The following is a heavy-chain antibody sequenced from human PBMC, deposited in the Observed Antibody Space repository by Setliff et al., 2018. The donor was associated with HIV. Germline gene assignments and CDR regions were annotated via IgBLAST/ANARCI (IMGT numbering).Heavy chain of an antibody. J-gene: IGHJ4*02. Sequence: PGGSLRLSCAASELTFSNYAMTWVRQAPGKGLEWVSSLSGSGGSTYYADSVKGRFTISRDNNKNSLHLQMNSLRSDDTALYYCARGPTGSPFDYWGQGTLVTVSS. V-gene: IGHV3-43*02. CDR1: ELTFSNYA. CDR2: LSGSGGST. CDR3: ARGPTGSPFDY. D-gene: IGHD3-10*01.